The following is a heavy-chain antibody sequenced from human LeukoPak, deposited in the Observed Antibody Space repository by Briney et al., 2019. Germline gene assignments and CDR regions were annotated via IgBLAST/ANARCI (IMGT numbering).Heavy chain of an antibody. V-gene: IGHV1-18*01. CDR2: ISAYNGNT. D-gene: IGHD2-15*01. CDR1: GYTFTSYG. CDR3: ARDCSGGSCYWGI. J-gene: IGHJ3*02. Sequence: VASVKVSCKASGYTFTSYGISWVRQAPGQGLEWMGWISAYNGNTNYAQKLQGRVIMTTDTSTSTAYRELRSLRSDDTAVYYCARDCSGGSCYWGIWGQGTMVTVSS.